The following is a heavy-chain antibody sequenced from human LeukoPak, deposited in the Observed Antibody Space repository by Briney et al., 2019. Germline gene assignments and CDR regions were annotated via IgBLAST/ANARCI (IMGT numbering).Heavy chain of an antibody. D-gene: IGHD5-12*01. Sequence: GGSLRLSCAASGFTFSSYSMNWVRQAPGKGLEWVSSISSSSSSIYYADSVKGRFTISRDNAKNSLYLQMNSLRAEDTAVYYCAREGSGYDLRYWGQGTLVTVSS. CDR2: ISSSSSSI. CDR3: AREGSGYDLRY. CDR1: GFTFSSYS. J-gene: IGHJ4*02. V-gene: IGHV3-21*01.